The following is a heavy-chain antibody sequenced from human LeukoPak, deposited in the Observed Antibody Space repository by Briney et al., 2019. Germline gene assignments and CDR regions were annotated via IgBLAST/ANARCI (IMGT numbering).Heavy chain of an antibody. CDR2: ISSSSSYI. D-gene: IGHD1-7*01. CDR1: GFTFSSYG. J-gene: IGHJ4*02. CDR3: AREITGTTPYFDY. Sequence: GGSLRLSCAASGFTFSSYGMHWVRQAPGKGLEWVSSISSSSSYIYYADSVKGRFTISRDNAKNSLYLQMNSLRAEDTAVYYCAREITGTTPYFDYWGQGTLVTVSS. V-gene: IGHV3-21*01.